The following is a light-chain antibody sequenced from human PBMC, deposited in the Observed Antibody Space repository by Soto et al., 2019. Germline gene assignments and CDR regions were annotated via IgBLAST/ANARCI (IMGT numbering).Light chain of an antibody. J-gene: IGLJ2*01. CDR2: QDS. CDR3: QAWDSSTVV. CDR1: KLGDKY. V-gene: IGLV3-1*01. Sequence: SYELTQPPSVSVSPGQTASITCSGDKLGDKYACWYQQKPGQSPVLVIYQDSKRPSGIPERFPGSNSGNTATLTISGTQAMDEADYYCQAWDSSTVVFGGGTKVTGL.